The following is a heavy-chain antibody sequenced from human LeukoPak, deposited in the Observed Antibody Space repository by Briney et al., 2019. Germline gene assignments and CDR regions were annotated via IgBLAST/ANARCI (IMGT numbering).Heavy chain of an antibody. V-gene: IGHV1-18*01. J-gene: IGHJ4*02. D-gene: IGHD3-10*01. CDR2: ISVYSGNT. Sequence: ASVKVSCKASGYSFSNYVITWVRQAPGQGLEWMGWISVYSGNTKYAQRFEGRVTMITDTSTSTAYMELTSLRSDDTAVYYCARDLFVEDSGSYSILWGQGTLVTVSS. CDR3: ARDLFVEDSGSYSIL. CDR1: GYSFSNYV.